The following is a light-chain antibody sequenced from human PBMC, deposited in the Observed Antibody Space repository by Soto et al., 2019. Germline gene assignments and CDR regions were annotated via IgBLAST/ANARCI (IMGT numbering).Light chain of an antibody. J-gene: IGKJ1*01. CDR2: GAS. V-gene: IGKV3-20*01. CDR3: QQYGSSPWT. CDR1: QSVSSSY. Sequence: EIVLTQSPGTLSLSPGERATLSCRASQSVSSSYLAWYQQKPGQAPRLLIYGASNRATGIPDRFSGSGSGTSFTLTISRLEPEDFAVYYWQQYGSSPWTFGQGTKVEIK.